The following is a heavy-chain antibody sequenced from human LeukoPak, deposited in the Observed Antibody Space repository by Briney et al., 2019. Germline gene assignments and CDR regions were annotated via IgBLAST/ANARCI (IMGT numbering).Heavy chain of an antibody. J-gene: IGHJ4*02. D-gene: IGHD4-23*01. CDR1: GFTFSDYY. V-gene: IGHV3-11*01. Sequence: GRSLRLSCAASGFTFSDYYMSWIRQAPGKGLEWVSYISSSGSTIYYADSVKGRFTISRDNATNSLYLQMNRLRAEDTAVYYCARSPGGNDVHYWGQGTLVTVSS. CDR3: ARSPGGNDVHY. CDR2: ISSSGSTI.